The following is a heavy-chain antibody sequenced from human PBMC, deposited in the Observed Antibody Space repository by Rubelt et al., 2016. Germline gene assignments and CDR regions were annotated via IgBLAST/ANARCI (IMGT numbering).Heavy chain of an antibody. V-gene: IGHV3-11*06. CDR3: AVYGDYHLYYYYYGMDV. D-gene: IGHD4-17*01. CDR2: ISSSSSYT. Sequence: YISSSSSYTNYADSVKGRFTISRDNAKNSLYLQMNSLRAEDTAVYYCAVYGDYHLYYYYYGMDVWGQGTTVTVSS. J-gene: IGHJ6*02.